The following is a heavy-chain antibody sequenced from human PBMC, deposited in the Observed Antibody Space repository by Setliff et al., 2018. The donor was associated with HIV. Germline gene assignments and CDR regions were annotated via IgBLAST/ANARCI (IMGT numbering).Heavy chain of an antibody. CDR1: GFTFSSFS. CDR2: IGESGSNT. Sequence: GGSLRLSCAASGFTFSSFSMNWVRQAPGKGLEWISTIGESGSNTYFADSVKGRFTVSRDNSKNMLYLQLNSLRVEDTAVYYCTKNFFGGRWDWGQGTLVTVSS. D-gene: IGHD1-26*01. CDR3: TKNFFGGRWD. V-gene: IGHV3-23*01. J-gene: IGHJ4*02.